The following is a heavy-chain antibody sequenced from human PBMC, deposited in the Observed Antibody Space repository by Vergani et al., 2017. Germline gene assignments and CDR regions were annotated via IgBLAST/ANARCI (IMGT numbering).Heavy chain of an antibody. CDR1: GFTFSSYS. V-gene: IGHV3-48*01. Sequence: EVQLVESGGGLVQPGGSLRLSCAASGFTFSSYSMNWVRQAPGKGLEWVSYISSSSSTIYYADSVKGRFTISRDNAKNSLYLQMNSLRAEDTAVYYCARENYGDYFDYWGQGTLVTVSS. J-gene: IGHJ4*02. CDR3: ARENYGDYFDY. CDR2: ISSSSSTI. D-gene: IGHD4-17*01.